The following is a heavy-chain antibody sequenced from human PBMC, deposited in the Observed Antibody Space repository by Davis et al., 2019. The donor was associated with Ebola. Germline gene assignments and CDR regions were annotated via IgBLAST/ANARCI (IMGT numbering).Heavy chain of an antibody. Sequence: PGGSLRLSCAASGFTFRSYTLNWVRQAPGKGLEWVSTLSYSDTGHTHYADSVRGRFTISRDDSMNMVFLQMNSLRAEDTAVYYCTTRLVKHFDHWGQGTLVTGSS. V-gene: IGHV3-23*01. CDR3: TTRLVKHFDH. J-gene: IGHJ4*02. CDR1: GFTFRSYT. CDR2: LSYSDTGHT. D-gene: IGHD6-19*01.